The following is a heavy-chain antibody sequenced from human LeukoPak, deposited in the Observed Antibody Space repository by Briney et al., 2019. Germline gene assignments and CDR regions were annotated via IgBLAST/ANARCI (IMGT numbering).Heavy chain of an antibody. CDR2: ISGSGGST. J-gene: IGHJ5*02. V-gene: IGHV3-23*01. CDR1: GFTFSSYA. CDR3: AKDRHGFGLRKWLAGYNWFDP. D-gene: IGHD6-19*01. Sequence: GGSLRLSCAASGFTFSSYAMSWVRQAPGKGLEWVSAISGSGGSTYYADSVKGRFTISRDNSKNTLYLQMNSLRAEDTAVYYCAKDRHGFGLRKWLAGYNWFDPWGQGTLVTVSS.